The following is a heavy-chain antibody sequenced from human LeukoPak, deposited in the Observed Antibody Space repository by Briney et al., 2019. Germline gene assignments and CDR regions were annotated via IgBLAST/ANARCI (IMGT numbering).Heavy chain of an antibody. V-gene: IGHV3-23*01. D-gene: IGHD1-1*01. J-gene: IGHJ4*02. CDR3: AKSHVTTATGTGRYFDY. CDR1: GLPFSSSN. Sequence: GSLRLSCVVSGLPFSSSNMSWVRQAPGKGLEWVSAISVGSDVIYYADSVKGRFTISRDNSKNMVYLQMDSLRAEDTAVYYCAKSHVTTATGTGRYFDYWGQGTLVTVSS. CDR2: ISVGSDVI.